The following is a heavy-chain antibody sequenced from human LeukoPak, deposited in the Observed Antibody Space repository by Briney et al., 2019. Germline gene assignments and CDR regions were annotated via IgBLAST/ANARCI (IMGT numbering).Heavy chain of an antibody. V-gene: IGHV3-23*01. Sequence: GGSLRLSCVASGFTFSSHAMSWVRQAPGKGLEWVSTISGSGDSTFYADSVKGRFTISRDNSKNTLYLQMSSLRADDTAVYYCGRGGGNFDYWGRGTLVTVSS. D-gene: IGHD3-16*01. CDR2: ISGSGDST. CDR1: GFTFSSHA. CDR3: GRGGGNFDY. J-gene: IGHJ4*02.